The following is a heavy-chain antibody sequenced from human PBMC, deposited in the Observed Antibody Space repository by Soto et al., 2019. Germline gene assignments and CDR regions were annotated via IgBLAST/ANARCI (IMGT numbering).Heavy chain of an antibody. D-gene: IGHD6-6*01. CDR2: IIPIFGTT. Sequence: QVQLVQSGAEVKKPGSSVKVSCKASGGTFSSYAITWVRQAPGQGLEWMGRIIPIFGTTNYAQKFQGRVTITADESTSTAYMALSSLRSDDTAVYYCAKSPDPYSSSTYYYYGMDVWGQGTTVTVSS. CDR3: AKSPDPYSSSTYYYYGMDV. V-gene: IGHV1-69*15. CDR1: GGTFSSYA. J-gene: IGHJ6*02.